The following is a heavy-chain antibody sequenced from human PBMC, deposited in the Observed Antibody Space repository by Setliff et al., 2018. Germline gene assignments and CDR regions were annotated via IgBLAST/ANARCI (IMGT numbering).Heavy chain of an antibody. J-gene: IGHJ4*02. V-gene: IGHV1-18*01. D-gene: IGHD3-9*01. CDR2: ISTRNDDT. CDR1: GYIFTRYR. CDR3: ARHGDASFYYDILTGHSPPYYFDY. Sequence: ASVKVSCKASGYIFTRYRITWVRQSPGQGLEWMGWISTRNDDTGYAQKFKGRVTMTTHTSTSTAYMELRSLRSDDTAVYYCARHGDASFYYDILTGHSPPYYFDYWGQGTLVTVSS.